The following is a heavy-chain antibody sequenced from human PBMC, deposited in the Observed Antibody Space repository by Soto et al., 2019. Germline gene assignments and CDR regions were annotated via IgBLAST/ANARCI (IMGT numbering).Heavy chain of an antibody. CDR1: GFTFNNYG. D-gene: IGHD3-22*01. V-gene: IGHV3-33*01. J-gene: IGHJ4*02. CDR3: ARDSERYYSDSSGYLDY. Sequence: QVQLVESGGGVVQPGRSLRLSCAASGFTFNNYGMHWVRQAPGKGLEWVAVIWYDGSNKYYADSVKGRFTISRDNSKNRVNLQRNSLRAEDTAVYYCARDSERYYSDSSGYLDYWGQGTLVTVSS. CDR2: IWYDGSNK.